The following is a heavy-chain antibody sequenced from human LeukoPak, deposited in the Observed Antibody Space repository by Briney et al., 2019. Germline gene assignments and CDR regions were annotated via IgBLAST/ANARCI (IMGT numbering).Heavy chain of an antibody. Sequence: SQTLSLTCAISGDTVSSNSAAWNWNRQSPSRGLEGLGRTYYRSKWYNDYSVSVKSRITITPDTSKNQFSLQLNSVTPEDTAVYYCARESTLRGGLDYWGQGTLVTVSS. J-gene: IGHJ4*02. V-gene: IGHV6-1*01. D-gene: IGHD3-10*01. CDR1: GDTVSSNSAA. CDR2: TYYRSKWYN. CDR3: ARESTLRGGLDY.